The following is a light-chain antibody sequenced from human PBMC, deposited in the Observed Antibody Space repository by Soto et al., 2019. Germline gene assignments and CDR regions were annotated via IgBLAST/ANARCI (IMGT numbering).Light chain of an antibody. J-gene: IGKJ4*01. CDR1: QSVSSY. Sequence: EIVLTQSTATLSLSPGERATLSCRASQSVSSYLAWYQQKPGQAPRLLIYDASNRATGIPARFSGSGSATDFTLTISSLEPEDFAVYYCHQRSNWPQTFGGGTKVEIK. CDR3: HQRSNWPQT. V-gene: IGKV3-11*01. CDR2: DAS.